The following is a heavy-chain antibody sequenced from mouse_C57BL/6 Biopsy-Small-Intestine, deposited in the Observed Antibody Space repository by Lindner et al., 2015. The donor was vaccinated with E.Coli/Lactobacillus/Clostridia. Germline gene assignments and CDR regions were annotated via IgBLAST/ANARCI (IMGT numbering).Heavy chain of an antibody. CDR2: IYPTSGNT. J-gene: IGHJ4*01. D-gene: IGHD6-1*01. V-gene: IGHV1-81*01. CDR1: GYTFTSYG. CDR3: ARRPPFAMDY. Sequence: VQLQESGAELARPGASVKLSCKASGYTFTSYGVSWVKQRTGRGLEWVGEIYPTSGNTYYNEKFKGKATLTAAKSSSTAYMELRSLTSEDSAVYFCARRPPFAMDYWGQGTSVTVSS.